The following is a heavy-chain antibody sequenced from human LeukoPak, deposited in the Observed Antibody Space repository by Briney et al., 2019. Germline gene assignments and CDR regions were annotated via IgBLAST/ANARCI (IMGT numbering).Heavy chain of an antibody. CDR2: INPNSGGT. Sequence: ASVKVSCKASGYTFTGHYIHWIRQAPGQGLEWMGWINPNSGGTKYAQKFQGRVTVTRDTSTSTAYMELSGLRADDTAAYYCARVDYCSKGVCINFDLWGQGTLVTVSS. CDR3: ARVDYCSKGVCINFDL. V-gene: IGHV1-2*02. CDR1: GYTFTGHY. D-gene: IGHD2-8*01. J-gene: IGHJ4*02.